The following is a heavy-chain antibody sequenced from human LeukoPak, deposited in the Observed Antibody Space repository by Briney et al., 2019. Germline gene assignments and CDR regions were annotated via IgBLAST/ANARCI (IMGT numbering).Heavy chain of an antibody. D-gene: IGHD5-18*01. CDR3: ANSLQGFSYGPGPLDY. CDR2: IRCDGSNE. Sequence: GGSLRLSCAASGFTFSSYGMHWVRQAPGKGLEWMSFIRCDGSNEYYADSVKGRFTISRDNSKNTLYLQMNSLRAEGTAVYYCANSLQGFSYGPGPLDYWGQGTLVTVSS. V-gene: IGHV3-30*02. J-gene: IGHJ4*02. CDR1: GFTFSSYG.